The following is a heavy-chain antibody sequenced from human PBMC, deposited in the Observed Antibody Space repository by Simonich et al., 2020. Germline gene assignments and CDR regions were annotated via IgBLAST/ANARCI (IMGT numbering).Heavy chain of an antibody. CDR1: GFTFSSYS. V-gene: IGHV3-21*01. CDR2: ISSSSSYI. Sequence: EVQLVESGGGLVKPGGSLRLSCAASGFTFSSYSMNWVRQAPGNELKWVSSISSSSSYIYYADSVKGRFTISRDNAKNSLYLQMNSLRAEDTAVYYCAREIEAGNAFDIWGQGTMVTVSS. CDR3: AREIEAGNAFDI. J-gene: IGHJ3*02.